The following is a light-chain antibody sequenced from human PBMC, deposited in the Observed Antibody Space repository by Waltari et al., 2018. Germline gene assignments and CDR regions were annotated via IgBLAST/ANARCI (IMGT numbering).Light chain of an antibody. Sequence: EIVLTQSPATLSLSPGERATLSCRASQSISTSLAWYQQKPGQPPRLLIYDASNRATGIPARFSGRGSGTDFTLTISSLEPEDFAIYYCQQRTDWLSFGGGTKVEIK. CDR3: QQRTDWLS. CDR1: QSISTS. CDR2: DAS. J-gene: IGKJ4*01. V-gene: IGKV3-11*01.